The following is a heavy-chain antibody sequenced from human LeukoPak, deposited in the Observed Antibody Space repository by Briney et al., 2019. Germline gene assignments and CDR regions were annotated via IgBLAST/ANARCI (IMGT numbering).Heavy chain of an antibody. D-gene: IGHD3-22*01. V-gene: IGHV4-34*01. CDR2: IYHSGST. Sequence: SETLSLTCAVYGGSFSGYYWGWVRQPPGKGLEWIGNIYHSGSTYFNPSLKSRVTISVDTSKNQFSLKLSSVTAADTAVYYCARDRYYESSAYYYFDYWGQGTLVTVSS. J-gene: IGHJ4*02. CDR3: ARDRYYESSAYYYFDY. CDR1: GGSFSGYY.